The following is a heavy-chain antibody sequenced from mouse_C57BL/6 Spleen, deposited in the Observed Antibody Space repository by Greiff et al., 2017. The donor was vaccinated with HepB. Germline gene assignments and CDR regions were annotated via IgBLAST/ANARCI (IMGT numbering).Heavy chain of an antibody. Sequence: EVQLVESGEGLVKPGGSLKLSCAASGFTFSSYAMSWVRQTPEKRLEWVAYISSGGDYIYYADTVKGRFIISRDNARNTLYLQMSSLTSEDTAMYYCTRDAAAGNYFDYWGQGTTLTVSS. CDR1: GFTFSSYA. V-gene: IGHV5-9-1*02. CDR3: TRDAAAGNYFDY. J-gene: IGHJ2*01. CDR2: ISSGGDYI.